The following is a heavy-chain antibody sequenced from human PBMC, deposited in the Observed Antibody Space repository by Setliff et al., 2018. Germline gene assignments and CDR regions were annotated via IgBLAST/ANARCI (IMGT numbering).Heavy chain of an antibody. Sequence: PSETLSLPCSVSGGSISSYFWNWVRQPAGKGLEWIGRIYSNENTNYNPSLKSRVTMSIDTSKNQLSLKLSSVTAADTAVYYCARAQVVFAISAHVWYFEVWGRGTQVTVSS. CDR1: GGSISSYF. V-gene: IGHV4-4*07. D-gene: IGHD2-8*02. J-gene: IGHJ2*01. CDR3: ARAQVVFAISAHVWYFEV. CDR2: IYSNENT.